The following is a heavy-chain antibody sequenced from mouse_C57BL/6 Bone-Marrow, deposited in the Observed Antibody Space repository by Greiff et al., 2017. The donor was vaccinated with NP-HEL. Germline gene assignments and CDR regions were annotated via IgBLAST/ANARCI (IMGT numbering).Heavy chain of an antibody. CDR2: ISNGGGST. CDR3: ARQGYYSNYPFDY. V-gene: IGHV5-12*01. Sequence: EVKLVESGGGLVQPGGSLKLSCAASGFTFSDYYMYWVRQTPEKRLEWVAYISNGGGSTYYPDTVKGRFTISRDNAKNTLYLQMSRLKSGDTAMYYCARQGYYSNYPFDYWGQGTTLTVSS. D-gene: IGHD2-5*01. CDR1: GFTFSDYY. J-gene: IGHJ2*01.